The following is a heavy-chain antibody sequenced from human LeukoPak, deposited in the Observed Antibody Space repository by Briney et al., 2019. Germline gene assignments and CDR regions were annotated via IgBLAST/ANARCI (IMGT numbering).Heavy chain of an antibody. CDR1: GYTFTVYY. CDR2: VNPSGGST. Sequence: GASVRVSCKASGYTFTVYYMHWVRQAPGQGLEWMGIVNPSGGSTTYAQKFQGRVTMTRDTSTSTVYMELTSLRSEDTAVYYCARDRLYGMDVWGQGTTVTVSS. D-gene: IGHD5-12*01. CDR3: ARDRLYGMDV. V-gene: IGHV1-46*01. J-gene: IGHJ6*02.